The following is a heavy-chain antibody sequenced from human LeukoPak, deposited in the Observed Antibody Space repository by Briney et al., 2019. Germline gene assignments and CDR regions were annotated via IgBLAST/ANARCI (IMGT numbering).Heavy chain of an antibody. CDR2: ISYDGRKK. V-gene: IGHV3-30*04. CDR1: GFTFSTYA. CDR3: SRVYLERLTAGYGDL. D-gene: IGHD4-17*01. J-gene: IGHJ1*01. Sequence: GGSLRLSWAASGFTFSTYAMNWVRQAPGKGQGRVAVISYDGRKKYYADSVKDRFTISRDNSKITLYLQIDSLRHEDSAAYYCSRVYLERLTAGYGDLWGQGTCVTVS.